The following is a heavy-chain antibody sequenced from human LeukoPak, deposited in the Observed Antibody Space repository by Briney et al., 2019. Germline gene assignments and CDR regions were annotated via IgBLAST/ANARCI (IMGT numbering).Heavy chain of an antibody. V-gene: IGHV1-46*01. CDR3: AREYKNNWFDP. D-gene: IGHD1-1*01. CDR2: INPSGGST. CDR1: GYTFTSYY. Sequence: GASVKVSCKASGYTFTSYYMHWVRQAPGQGLEWMGIINPSGGSTSYAQKFQGRVTMTRDMPTSTVYMELSSLRSEDTAVYYCAREYKNNWFDPWGQGTLVTVSS. J-gene: IGHJ5*02.